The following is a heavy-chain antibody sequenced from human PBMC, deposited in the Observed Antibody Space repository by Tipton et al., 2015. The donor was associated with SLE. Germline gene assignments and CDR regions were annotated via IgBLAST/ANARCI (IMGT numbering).Heavy chain of an antibody. CDR3: ARGGDSGWTPFDY. D-gene: IGHD6-19*01. V-gene: IGHV4-39*07. CDR2: IYYSGST. Sequence: TLSLTCTVSGGSISSSSYYWGWIRQPPGKGLEWIGSIYYSGSTYYNPSLKSRVTISVDTSKNQFSLKLSSVTAADTAVYYCARGGDSGWTPFDYWGQGTLVTVSS. J-gene: IGHJ4*02. CDR1: GGSISSSSYY.